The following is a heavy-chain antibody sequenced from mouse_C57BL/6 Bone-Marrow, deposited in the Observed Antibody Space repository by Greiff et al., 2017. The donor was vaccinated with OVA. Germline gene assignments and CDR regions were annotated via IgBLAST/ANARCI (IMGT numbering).Heavy chain of an antibody. D-gene: IGHD2-2*01. CDR3: ARKGDDGLYYAMDY. V-gene: IGHV1-81*01. CDR1: GYTFTSYG. J-gene: IGHJ4*01. CDR2: IYPRSGNT. Sequence: QVQLKESGAELARPGASVKLSCKASGYTFTSYGISWVKQRTGQGLEWIGEIYPRSGNTYYNEKFKGKATLTADKSSSTAYMELRSLTSEDSAVYFCARKGDDGLYYAMDYWGQGTSVTVSS.